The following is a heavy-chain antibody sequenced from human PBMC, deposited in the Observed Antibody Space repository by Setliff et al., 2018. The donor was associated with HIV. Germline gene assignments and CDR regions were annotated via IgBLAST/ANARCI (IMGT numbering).Heavy chain of an antibody. D-gene: IGHD3-3*01. J-gene: IGHJ6*03. V-gene: IGHV4-4*09. CDR1: GGSISSYY. Sequence: SETLSLTCTVSGGSISSYYWSWIRQPPGKGLEWIGYIYTSGSTNYNPSLKSRVTISLDTSKNQFSLKLSSLTAADTAVYYCASHGDYYYYYMDVWGKGTTVTVSS. CDR2: IYTSGST. CDR3: ASHGDYYYYYMDV.